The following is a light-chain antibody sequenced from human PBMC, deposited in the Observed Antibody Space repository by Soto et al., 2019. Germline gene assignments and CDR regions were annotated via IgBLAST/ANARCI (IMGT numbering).Light chain of an antibody. J-gene: IGLJ3*02. CDR2: GDR. CDR3: QSYDSSMSGMV. Sequence: QSVLTQPPSVSGAPGQRVTISCTGSSSNIGAGYEVHWYQKLPGTAPQLLIYGDRARPAGVPDRCSGSKSGTSVSLAITGLQAEDEADYHCQSYDSSMSGMVFGGGTKLTGL. CDR1: SSNIGAGYE. V-gene: IGLV1-40*01.